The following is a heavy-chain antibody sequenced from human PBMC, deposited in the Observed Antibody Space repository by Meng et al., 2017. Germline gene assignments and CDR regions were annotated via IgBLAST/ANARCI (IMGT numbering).Heavy chain of an antibody. J-gene: IGHJ4*02. D-gene: IGHD6-13*01. V-gene: IGHV3-15*01. CDR3: TTGAAEADH. Sequence: EVTLVELGGGLVKTGGSLRLSCVASGFRFVGAWMSWVRQAPGQGLEWVGRIKRNRDGGTIAYVEGVKGRFTISSDDSTNTLYMKMESLITEDKSVYFCTTGAAEADHWGQGTLVTVSS. CDR2: IKRNRDGGTI. CDR1: GFRFVGAW.